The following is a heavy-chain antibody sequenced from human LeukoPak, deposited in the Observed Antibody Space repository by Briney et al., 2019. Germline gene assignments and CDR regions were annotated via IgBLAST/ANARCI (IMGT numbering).Heavy chain of an antibody. Sequence: PSETLSLTCTVSGGSINNYYWSWIRQPPGKGLEWIGYNYYSGSTNYNPSLKSRVTISVDTSKNQFSLKLSSVTAADTAVYYCARRQSTYHYDSSGYYFWFDPWGQGNLVTVSS. CDR3: ARRQSTYHYDSSGYYFWFDP. V-gene: IGHV4-59*08. J-gene: IGHJ5*02. CDR1: GGSINNYY. CDR2: NYYSGST. D-gene: IGHD3-22*01.